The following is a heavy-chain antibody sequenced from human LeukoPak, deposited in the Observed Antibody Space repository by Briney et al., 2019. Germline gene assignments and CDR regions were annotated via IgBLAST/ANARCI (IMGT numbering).Heavy chain of an antibody. Sequence: SVKVSCKASGGTLSSYAISWVRQAPGQGLEWMGGIIPIFGTANYAQKFQGRVTITADESTSTAYMELSSLRSEDTAVYYCARDVIGNYYYYYMDVWGKGTTVTVSS. CDR3: ARDVIGNYYYYYMDV. J-gene: IGHJ6*03. CDR1: GGTLSSYA. CDR2: IIPIFGTA. V-gene: IGHV1-69*13.